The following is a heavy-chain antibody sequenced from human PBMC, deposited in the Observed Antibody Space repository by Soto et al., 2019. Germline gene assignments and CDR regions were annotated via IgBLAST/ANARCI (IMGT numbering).Heavy chain of an antibody. J-gene: IGHJ6*02. Sequence: SVPALVNPTETLTLTCTFSGFSLSNARMGVSWIRQPPGKALEWLAHIFSNDEKSYSTSLKSRLTISKDTSKSQVVLTMTNMDPVDTATYYCARIRGLSSGWSYYYYYYGMDVWGQGTTVTVSS. CDR1: GFSLSNARMG. CDR2: IFSNDEK. V-gene: IGHV2-26*01. CDR3: ARIRGLSSGWSYYYYYYGMDV. D-gene: IGHD6-19*01.